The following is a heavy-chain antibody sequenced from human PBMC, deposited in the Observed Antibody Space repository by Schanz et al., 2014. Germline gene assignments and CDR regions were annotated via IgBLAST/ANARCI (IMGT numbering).Heavy chain of an antibody. CDR3: ARDFSAYVGNYFDY. D-gene: IGHD5-12*01. J-gene: IGHJ4*02. V-gene: IGHV1-18*01. Sequence: QVQLVQSGAEVKKPGASVKVSCEASRYTFNTYGLNWVRQAPGQGLEWMGWISAYTNNTNYAQKFQGRVTMTTDTSTSTSYMELTSLRFDDTAVYYCARDFSAYVGNYFDYWGQGTLVTVSS. CDR1: RYTFNTYG. CDR2: ISAYTNNT.